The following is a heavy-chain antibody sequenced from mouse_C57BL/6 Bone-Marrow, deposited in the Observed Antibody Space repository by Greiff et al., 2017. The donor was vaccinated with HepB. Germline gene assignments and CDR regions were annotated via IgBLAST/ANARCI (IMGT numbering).Heavy chain of an antibody. D-gene: IGHD1-1*01. CDR1: GFNIKDDY. V-gene: IGHV14-4*01. CDR3: TFYYYGSRGYFDV. Sequence: EVKLMESGAELVRPGASVKLSCTASGFNIKDDYMHWVKQRPEQGLEWIGWIDPENGDTEYASKFQGKATITADTSSNTAYLQLSSLTSEDTAVYYCTFYYYGSRGYFDVWGTGTTVTVSS. J-gene: IGHJ1*03. CDR2: IDPENGDT.